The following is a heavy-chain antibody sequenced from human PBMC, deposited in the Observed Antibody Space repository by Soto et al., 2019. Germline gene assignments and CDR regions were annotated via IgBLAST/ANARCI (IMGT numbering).Heavy chain of an antibody. CDR3: AGATANVLRSVERSSIIPHFFDY. V-gene: IGHV4-34*02. CDR2: VNHSGST. D-gene: IGHD2-21*01. CDR1: GGSFSTYN. J-gene: IGHJ4*01. Sequence: QVHLQQWGAGLLKPSETLSLTCAVYGGSFSTYNWTWIRQPPGKGLEWIGEVNHSGSTNSKPSLKSPVSISLDTSKNHFSLKLTSVTAADTAVYYCAGATANVLRSVERSSIIPHFFDYCGHVTLVTVSS.